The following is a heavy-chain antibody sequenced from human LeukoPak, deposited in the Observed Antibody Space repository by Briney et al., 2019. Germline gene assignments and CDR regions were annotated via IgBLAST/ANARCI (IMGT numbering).Heavy chain of an antibody. CDR1: GGTFSSYA. V-gene: IGHV1-69*05. CDR2: IIPIFGTA. D-gene: IGHD3-22*01. CDR3: ARVVVHDSSGTDAFDI. J-gene: IGHJ3*02. Sequence: SVKVSCKASGGTFSSYAISWVRQAPGQGLEWMGGIIPIFGTANYAQKFQGRVTITTDESTSTAYMELSSLRSEDTAVYYCARVVVHDSSGTDAFDIWGQGTMVTVSS.